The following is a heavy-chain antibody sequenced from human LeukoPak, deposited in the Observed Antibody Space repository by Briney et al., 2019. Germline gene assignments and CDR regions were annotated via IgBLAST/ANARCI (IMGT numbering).Heavy chain of an antibody. J-gene: IGHJ5*02. Sequence: GGSLRLSCAASGFTFSDYHMSWIRQAPGKGLEWVSYISSSSSYTNYADSVKGRFTISRDNAKNSLYLQMNSLRAEDTAVYYCARAEEIEYSSSSWFDPWGQGTLVTVSS. D-gene: IGHD6-6*01. V-gene: IGHV3-11*06. CDR1: GFTFSDYH. CDR2: ISSSSSYT. CDR3: ARAEEIEYSSSSWFDP.